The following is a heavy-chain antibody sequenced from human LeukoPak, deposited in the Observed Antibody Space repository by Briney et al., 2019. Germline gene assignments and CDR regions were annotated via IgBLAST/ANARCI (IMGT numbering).Heavy chain of an antibody. CDR1: GGTFSSYA. CDR3: ATGVGMVRGVPFDY. Sequence: ASVKVSCKASGGTFSSYAISWVRQAPGQGLEWMGGIIPIFGTANYAQKFQGRVTITTDESTSTAYMELSSLRSEDTAVYYCATGVGMVRGVPFDYWGQGTLVTVSS. CDR2: IIPIFGTA. J-gene: IGHJ4*02. D-gene: IGHD3-10*01. V-gene: IGHV1-69*05.